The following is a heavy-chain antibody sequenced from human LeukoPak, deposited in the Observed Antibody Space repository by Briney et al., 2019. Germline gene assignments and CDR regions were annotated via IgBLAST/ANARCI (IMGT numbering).Heavy chain of an antibody. CDR3: ARAAPRDYSGGSWFFDQFDP. CDR1: GYTFTDYY. Sequence: ASVKVSCKASGYTFTDYYVHWVRQAPGQGLEWMGWINPKCGGTNYAQKFQGRVTVTRDTSTSTVYMELNSLTSDDTAVYYCARAAPRDYSGGSWFFDQFDPWGQGALVTVCS. CDR2: INPKCGGT. J-gene: IGHJ5*02. D-gene: IGHD2-15*01. V-gene: IGHV1-2*02.